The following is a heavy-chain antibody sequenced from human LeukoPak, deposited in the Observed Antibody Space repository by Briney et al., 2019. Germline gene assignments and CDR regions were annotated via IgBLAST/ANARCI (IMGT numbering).Heavy chain of an antibody. D-gene: IGHD3-22*01. CDR3: AREARYYDSSGYYLDYYYGMDV. V-gene: IGHV4-4*07. CDR2: IYTSGST. J-gene: IGHJ6*02. Sequence: SETLSLTCTVSGGSISSYYWSWIRQPAGKGLEWIGRIYTSGSTNYNPSLKSRVTMSVDTSKNQFSLKLSSVTAADTAVYYCAREARYYDSSGYYLDYYYGMDVWGQGTTVTVS. CDR1: GGSISSYY.